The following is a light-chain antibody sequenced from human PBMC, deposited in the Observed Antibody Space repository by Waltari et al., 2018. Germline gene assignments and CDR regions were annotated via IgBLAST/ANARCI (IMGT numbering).Light chain of an antibody. Sequence: QSALTQPASVSGSPGQSITISCTGTSSDVGCYHYVSWYQQHPGKAPKLMIYDVSNRPSGVSNRFSGSKSGNTASLTISGLQAEDEADYYCSSYTSSSTSYVFGTGTKVTVL. CDR1: SSDVGCYHY. J-gene: IGLJ1*01. CDR3: SSYTSSSTSYV. CDR2: DVS. V-gene: IGLV2-14*03.